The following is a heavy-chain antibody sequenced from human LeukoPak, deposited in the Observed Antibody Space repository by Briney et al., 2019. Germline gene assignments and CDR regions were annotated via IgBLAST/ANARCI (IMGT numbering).Heavy chain of an antibody. CDR1: GLTFSNAW. CDR2: IKSKTDGGTT. D-gene: IGHD1-1*01. CDR3: TTDPQAAGIDY. Sequence: GGSLRLSCVASGLTFSNAWMSWVRQAPGKGQEWDGRIKSKTDGGTTDYAAPVKGRFTISRDDSKDTLYLQMNSLKTEDTAVYYCTTDPQAAGIDYWGQGTLVTVSS. V-gene: IGHV3-15*01. J-gene: IGHJ4*02.